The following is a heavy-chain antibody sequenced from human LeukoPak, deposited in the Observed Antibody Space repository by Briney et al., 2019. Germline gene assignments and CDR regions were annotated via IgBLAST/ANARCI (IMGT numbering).Heavy chain of an antibody. CDR2: ITGGGGTT. J-gene: IGHJ4*02. Sequence: GGTLRLSCAASGFTFSSCAMSWVRQAPGKGLEWVSTITGGGGTTYYADSVKGRFTIFRDTSKNTLFLQMNSLRAEDTAVYYCARMREYSGNSYPNFDYWGQGTLVTVSS. D-gene: IGHD1-26*01. V-gene: IGHV3-23*01. CDR1: GFTFSSCA. CDR3: ARMREYSGNSYPNFDY.